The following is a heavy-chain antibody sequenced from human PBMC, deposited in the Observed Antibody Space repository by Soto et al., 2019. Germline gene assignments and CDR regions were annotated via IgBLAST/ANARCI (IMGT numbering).Heavy chain of an antibody. CDR2: IYPGDSDT. CDR1: GYSFTSYW. CDR3: ARLKSGYDFWTGSIYYYYGMDV. V-gene: IGHV5-51*01. Sequence: GESLKISCKGSGYSFTSYWIGWVRQMPGKGLEWMGIIYPGDSDTRYSPSFQGQVTISADKSISTAYLQWSSLKASDTAMYYCARLKSGYDFWTGSIYYYYGMDVWGQGTTVTVS. J-gene: IGHJ6*02. D-gene: IGHD3-3*01.